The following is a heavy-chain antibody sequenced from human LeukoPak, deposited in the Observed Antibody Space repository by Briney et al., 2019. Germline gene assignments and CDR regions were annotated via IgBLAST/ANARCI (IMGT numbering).Heavy chain of an antibody. CDR1: GGTFSSYA. CDR2: IIPIFGTA. Sequence: SVKVSCKASGGTFSSYAISWVRQAPGQGLEWMGGIIPIFGTANYAQKFQGRVTITADESTSTAYMELSSLRSDDTAVYYCAKVHCISTNCNHIWTYFDYWGQGTLVTVSS. V-gene: IGHV1-69*01. J-gene: IGHJ4*02. D-gene: IGHD2-2*01. CDR3: AKVHCISTNCNHIWTYFDY.